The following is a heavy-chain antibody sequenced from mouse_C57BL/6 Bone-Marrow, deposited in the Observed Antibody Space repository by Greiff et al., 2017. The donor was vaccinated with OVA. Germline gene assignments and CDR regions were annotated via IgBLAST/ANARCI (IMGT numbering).Heavy chain of an antibody. CDR1: GVTFSREA. D-gene: IGHD2-4*01. J-gene: IGHJ3*01. CDR2: ISSGGDYI. Sequence: EVKLMESGEGLVKPGGSLKLSCAASGVTFSREARGGGGERREKRREWVAYISSGGDYIYYADTVKGRFTISRDNARNTLYLQMSSLKSEDTAMYYCTNYDYDTWFAYWGQGTLVTVSA. V-gene: IGHV5-9-1*02. CDR3: TNYDYDTWFAY.